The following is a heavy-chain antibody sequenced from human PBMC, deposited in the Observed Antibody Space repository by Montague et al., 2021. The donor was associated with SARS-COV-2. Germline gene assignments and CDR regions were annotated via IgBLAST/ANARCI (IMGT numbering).Heavy chain of an antibody. Sequence: SETLSLTCTVSGGSISSYYWSWIRQPPGKGLEWIGYIYYSGSTNYNPPLKSRVTISVDTSKNQFSLKLSSVTAADTAVYYCARRSLGYCSGGSCYSAFDPWGQGTLVTVSS. V-gene: IGHV4-59*01. CDR1: GGSISSYY. CDR2: IYYSGST. D-gene: IGHD2-15*01. J-gene: IGHJ5*02. CDR3: ARRSLGYCSGGSCYSAFDP.